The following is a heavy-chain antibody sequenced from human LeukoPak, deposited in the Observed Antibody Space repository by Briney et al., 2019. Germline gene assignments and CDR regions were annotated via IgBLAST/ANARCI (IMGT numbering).Heavy chain of an antibody. CDR3: ATPPPRRRGYYDRSGYVYYFDY. CDR1: GGSISGSSYY. D-gene: IGHD3-22*01. J-gene: IGHJ4*02. V-gene: IGHV4-39*01. Sequence: SETLSLTCTVSGGSISGSSYYWGWICQPPGKGLEWIGSIYYSGSTYYNPSLKSRVTISVDTSKNEFSLKLSSVTAADTAVYYCATPPPRRRGYYDRSGYVYYFDYWGQGILVTVSS. CDR2: IYYSGST.